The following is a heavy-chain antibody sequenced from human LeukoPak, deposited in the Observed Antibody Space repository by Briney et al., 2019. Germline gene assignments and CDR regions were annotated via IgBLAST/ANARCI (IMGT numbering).Heavy chain of an antibody. D-gene: IGHD3-3*01. CDR3: ARMPYFWSGYFVVP. CDR1: GGTFSSYA. V-gene: IGHV1-18*01. J-gene: IGHJ5*02. CDR2: ISPYNGYT. Sequence: GASVKVSCKASGGTFSSYAISLVRQAPGQGLEWMGWISPYNGYTKYAESLQGRVTMTTDTSTSTAYMELRSLRSDDTAVYYCARMPYFWSGYFVVPWGQGTLVTVSS.